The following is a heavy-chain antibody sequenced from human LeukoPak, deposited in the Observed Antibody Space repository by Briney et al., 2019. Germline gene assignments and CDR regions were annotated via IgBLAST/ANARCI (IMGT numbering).Heavy chain of an antibody. J-gene: IGHJ6*03. D-gene: IGHD3-22*01. CDR2: IYTSGST. CDR3: ARETEYYYDSSGYYYYYYMDV. Sequence: SETLSLTCSVSGGSISSYYWSWIRQPAGKGLEWIGRIYTSGSTNYNPSLKSRVTTSVDTSKNQFSLKLSSVTAADTAVYYCARETEYYYDSSGYYYYYYMDVWGKGTTVTVSS. CDR1: GGSISSYY. V-gene: IGHV4-4*07.